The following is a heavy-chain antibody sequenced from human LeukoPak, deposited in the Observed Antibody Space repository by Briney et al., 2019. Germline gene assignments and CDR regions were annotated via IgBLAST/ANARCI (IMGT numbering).Heavy chain of an antibody. J-gene: IGHJ5*02. Sequence: ASVKVSCKASGGTFSSYAISWVRQAPGQGLEWMGGMIPIFGTANYAQKFQGRVTITTDESTSTAYMELSSLRSEDTAVYYCARVQYYYDSSGYYLNWLDPWGQGTLVTVPS. V-gene: IGHV1-69*05. CDR1: GGTFSSYA. CDR2: MIPIFGTA. D-gene: IGHD3-22*01. CDR3: ARVQYYYDSSGYYLNWLDP.